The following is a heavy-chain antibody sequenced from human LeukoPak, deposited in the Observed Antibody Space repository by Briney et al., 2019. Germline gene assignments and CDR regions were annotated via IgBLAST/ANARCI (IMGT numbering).Heavy chain of an antibody. J-gene: IGHJ5*02. CDR2: IYYSGRT. CDR1: GLSISGYF. CDR3: ASHPYDISQLDP. D-gene: IGHD3-9*01. Sequence: PSEPLSLTCSVSGLSISGYFLIWIRQPPRKGLEWIGYIYYSGRTNYNPSLKSRVTISVDTSKNQFSLKLSSVPAADTAVYYCASHPYDISQLDPWGQGTLVTVSS. V-gene: IGHV4-59*08.